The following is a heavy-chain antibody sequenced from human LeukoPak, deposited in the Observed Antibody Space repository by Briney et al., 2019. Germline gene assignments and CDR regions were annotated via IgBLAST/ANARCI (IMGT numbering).Heavy chain of an antibody. V-gene: IGHV4-59*08. Sequence: SETLSLTCTVSSGSISNYYWSWIRQPPGKGLEWIAYIYYSGSADYNPSLKSRVTISVDTSKNQFSLKLSSVTAADTAVYYCARHIPYYYGSGSYFDYWGQGTLVTVSS. CDR1: SGSISNYY. CDR3: ARHIPYYYGSGSYFDY. CDR2: IYYSGSA. J-gene: IGHJ4*02. D-gene: IGHD3-10*01.